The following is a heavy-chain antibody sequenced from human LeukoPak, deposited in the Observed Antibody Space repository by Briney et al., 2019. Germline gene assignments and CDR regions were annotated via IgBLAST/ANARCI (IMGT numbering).Heavy chain of an antibody. CDR1: GFTFSSYA. CDR3: AKGCYYDSSGSFYFDY. D-gene: IGHD3-22*01. J-gene: IGHJ4*02. CDR2: ISGSGDNT. V-gene: IGHV3-23*01. Sequence: QSGGSLRLSCAASGFTFSSYAMSWVRQAPGKGLEWVSGISGSGDNTYYADSVKGRFTISRDNSKNTLYVQVNSLGTEDTAAYYCAKGCYYDSSGSFYFDYWGQGTLVTVSS.